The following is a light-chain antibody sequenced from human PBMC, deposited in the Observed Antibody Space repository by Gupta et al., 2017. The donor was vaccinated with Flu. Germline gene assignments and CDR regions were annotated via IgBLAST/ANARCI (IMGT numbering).Light chain of an antibody. CDR3: QSADSSGTWV. CDR1: ALPNQY. J-gene: IGLJ3*02. V-gene: IGLV3-25*02. Sequence: SYCPTLPPSVSVSPGQAGRHTCSGDALPNQYAYWYQQKPSQAPVLMIYKDSERPSGIPGRFSGSSSGTTVTLTISGVQAEDEADYYCQSADSSGTWVFGGGTKLTVL. CDR2: KDS.